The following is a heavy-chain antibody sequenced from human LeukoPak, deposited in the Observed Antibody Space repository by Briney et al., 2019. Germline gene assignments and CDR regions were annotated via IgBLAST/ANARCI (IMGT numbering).Heavy chain of an antibody. CDR1: GRTFRDYG. V-gene: IGHV3-30*02. CDR3: AKDIDAGTSGYSLDY. J-gene: IGHJ4*02. D-gene: IGHD3-22*01. Sequence: GGSLRIACAASGRTFRDYGMDWVRQAPGQGLEWVAFIRNDGSDKYYADSVRGRFTISRDNYNDSLHVQMNSLRLEDTGVYYCAKDIDAGTSGYSLDYWGQGTLVSVSS. CDR2: IRNDGSDK.